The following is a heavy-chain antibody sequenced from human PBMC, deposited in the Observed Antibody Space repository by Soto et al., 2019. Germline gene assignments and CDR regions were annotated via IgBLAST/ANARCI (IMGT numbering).Heavy chain of an antibody. CDR2: IRSRANNFST. J-gene: IGHJ6*02. CDR3: ARGQGAAIGDYYYHGMDV. V-gene: IGHV3-73*01. D-gene: IGHD2-2*02. Sequence: PGGSLRLSCAASGFIFSCSDIHWVRQASGKGLEWVGRIRSRANNFSTSSAASVKGRFTFSSDDSKNTAYLQMNTLKPEDTAVYYCARGQGAAIGDYYYHGMDVWGQGTTVTVSS. CDR1: GFIFSCSD.